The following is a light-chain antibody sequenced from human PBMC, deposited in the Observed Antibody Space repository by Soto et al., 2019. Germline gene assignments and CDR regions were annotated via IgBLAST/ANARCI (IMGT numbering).Light chain of an antibody. CDR1: QSISSY. J-gene: IGKJ5*01. CDR2: AAS. V-gene: IGKV1-39*01. CDR3: QQSYSTLIT. Sequence: DIQMTQSPSSLSASVGDRVTITCRASQSISSYLNWYQQKPGKAPKLLIYAASSLQSGVPSRFSGSGSGTDSTLTISSLQPEDFATYYCQQSYSTLITFGQGTRREIK.